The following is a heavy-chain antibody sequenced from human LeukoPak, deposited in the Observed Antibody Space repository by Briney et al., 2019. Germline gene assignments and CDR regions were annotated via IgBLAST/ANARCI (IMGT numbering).Heavy chain of an antibody. V-gene: IGHV1-46*01. CDR3: ARVTVVVTAILYYYYGMDV. J-gene: IGHJ6*02. D-gene: IGHD2-21*02. Sequence: GASVKVSCKASGYTFTSYYMHWVRQAPGQGLEWMGIINPSGGSTSYAQKFQGRVTMTRDTSTSTVYMELSSLRSEDTAVYYCARVTVVVTAILYYYYGMDVWGQGTTVTVSS. CDR2: INPSGGST. CDR1: GYTFTSYY.